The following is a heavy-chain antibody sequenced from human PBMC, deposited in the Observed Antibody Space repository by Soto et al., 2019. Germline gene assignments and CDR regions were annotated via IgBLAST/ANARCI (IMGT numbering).Heavy chain of an antibody. D-gene: IGHD2-2*01. CDR1: GGSISSYY. CDR2: IYYSGST. Sequence: SETLSLTCTVSGGSISSYYWSWIRQPPGKGLEWIGYIYYSGSTNYNPSLKSRVTISVDTSKNQFSLKLSSVTAADTAVYYCARAWVPAVFDYWGQGTLVTVSS. CDR3: ARAWVPAVFDY. V-gene: IGHV4-59*01. J-gene: IGHJ4*02.